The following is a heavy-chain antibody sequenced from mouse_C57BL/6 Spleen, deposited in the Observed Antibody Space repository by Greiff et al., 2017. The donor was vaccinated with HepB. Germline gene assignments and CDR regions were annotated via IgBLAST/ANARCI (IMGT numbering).Heavy chain of an antibody. CDR2: IDPSDSYT. V-gene: IGHV1-50*01. D-gene: IGHD1-1*01. CDR3: ARKVVASPNYCDY. J-gene: IGHJ2*01. Sequence: QVQLQQPGAELVKPGASVKLSCKASGYTFTSYWMQWVKQRPGQGLEWIGEIDPSDSYTNYNQKFKGKATLTVDTSSSTAYMQLSSLTSEDSAVYYCARKVVASPNYCDYWGQGTTLTVSS. CDR1: GYTFTSYW.